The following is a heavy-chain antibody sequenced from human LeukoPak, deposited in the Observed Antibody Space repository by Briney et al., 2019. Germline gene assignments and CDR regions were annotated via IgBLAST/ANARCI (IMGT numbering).Heavy chain of an antibody. D-gene: IGHD4-17*01. J-gene: IGHJ3*02. CDR2: IYPGDSDT. Sequence: GESLKISCVGSGYSFTNYWIGWVRQMPGKGPEWMGIIYPGDSDTRYSPSFQGHVTISADKSISTAYLQWNSLKASDTAMYYCARPHDYGDFGDAFDIWGQGTLVTVSS. V-gene: IGHV5-51*01. CDR3: ARPHDYGDFGDAFDI. CDR1: GYSFTNYW.